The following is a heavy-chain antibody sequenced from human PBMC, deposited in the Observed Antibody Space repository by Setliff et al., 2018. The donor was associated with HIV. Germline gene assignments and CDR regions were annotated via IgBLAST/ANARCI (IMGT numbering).Heavy chain of an antibody. CDR3: AGRGGYNDWYVTTQRTKEYFHH. J-gene: IGHJ1*01. Sequence: NPSETLSLTCNVSGVSMSSHYWSWIRQAPGQPPNKGLEWIGNIYYSGTTNYNPSLESRVTISIDTSKSQFSLKLTSVTTADTAMYYCAGRGGYNDWYVTTQRTKEYFHHWGQGTLVTVSS. V-gene: IGHV4-59*11. D-gene: IGHD5-12*01. CDR1: GVSMSSHY. CDR2: IYYSGTT.